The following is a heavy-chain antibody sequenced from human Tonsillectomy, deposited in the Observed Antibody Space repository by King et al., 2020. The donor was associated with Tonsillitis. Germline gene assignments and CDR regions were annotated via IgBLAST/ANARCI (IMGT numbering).Heavy chain of an antibody. Sequence: VQLVESGGGLVQPGRSLRLSCTASGFTFGDYAMNWVRQAPGKGLEWVGFIRSKGYGGTREYAASVKGRFTISRDDSKSIAYLQMNSLKTEDTSVYYCTRDHGPADCSGSYAAFNIWGQGTMVTVSS. J-gene: IGHJ3*02. CDR2: IRSKGYGGTR. CDR1: GFTFGDYA. V-gene: IGHV3-49*04. CDR3: TRDHGPADCSGSYAAFNI. D-gene: IGHD3-10*02.